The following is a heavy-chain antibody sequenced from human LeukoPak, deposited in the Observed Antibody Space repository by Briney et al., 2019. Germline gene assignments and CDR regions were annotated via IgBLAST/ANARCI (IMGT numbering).Heavy chain of an antibody. CDR1: GGSFSGYY. D-gene: IGHD3-22*01. CDR2: INHSGST. Sequence: SETLSLTCAVYGGSFSGYYWSWIRQPPGKGLEWIGEINHSGSTNYNPSLKSRVTISVDTSKNQFSLKLSSVTAADTAVYYCARDYRRITMIVVASAMDVWGKGTTVTVSS. CDR3: ARDYRRITMIVVASAMDV. V-gene: IGHV4-34*01. J-gene: IGHJ6*03.